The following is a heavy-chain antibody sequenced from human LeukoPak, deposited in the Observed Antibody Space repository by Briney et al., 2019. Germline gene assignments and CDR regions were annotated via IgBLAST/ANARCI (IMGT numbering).Heavy chain of an antibody. Sequence: PSETLSLTCTVSGGSISSYYWSWIRQPPGKGLEWIGYIYYSGSTNYNPSLKSRVTISVDTSKNQCSLKMSYVTAADKAVYYCARAGGSSSWYRFDYWGQGTLVTASS. D-gene: IGHD6-13*01. CDR2: IYYSGST. CDR3: ARAGGSSSWYRFDY. J-gene: IGHJ4*02. V-gene: IGHV4-59*08. CDR1: GGSISSYY.